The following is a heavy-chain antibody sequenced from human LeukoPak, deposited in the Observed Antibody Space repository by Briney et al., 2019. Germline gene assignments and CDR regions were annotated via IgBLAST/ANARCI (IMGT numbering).Heavy chain of an antibody. J-gene: IGHJ4*02. CDR3: ARGTGGDFDY. CDR1: GFTFSAYN. V-gene: IGHV3-48*04. CDR2: ISSSSSTI. Sequence: PGGSLRLSCAGSGFTFSAYNMNWVRQAPGKGLEWVSSISSSSSTIYYADSVKGRITISRDTAKNSLYLQMNSLRAEDTAVYYCARGTGGDFDYWGQGTLVTVSS.